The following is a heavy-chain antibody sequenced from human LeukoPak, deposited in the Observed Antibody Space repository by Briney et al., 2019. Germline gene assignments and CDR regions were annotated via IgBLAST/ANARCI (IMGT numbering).Heavy chain of an antibody. CDR2: ISWNSGTL. Sequence: GGSLRLSCAASGFRFDDYAMHWVRQAPGKGLEWVSGISWNSGTLAYADSVKGRFTISRDNAKNSLYLQMNSLRAEDMALYYCAKGLDYGATVDAFDIWGQGTMVTISS. J-gene: IGHJ3*02. CDR3: AKGLDYGATVDAFDI. CDR1: GFRFDDYA. D-gene: IGHD4-17*01. V-gene: IGHV3-9*03.